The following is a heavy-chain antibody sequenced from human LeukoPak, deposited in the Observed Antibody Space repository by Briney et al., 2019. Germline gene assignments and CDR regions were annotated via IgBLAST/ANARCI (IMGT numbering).Heavy chain of an antibody. Sequence: SETLSLTCTVSGGSISSSSYYWGWIRQPPGKGLEWIGSIYYSGSTYYNPSLKSRVTISVDTSKNQFSLKLSSVTAADMAVYYCARPYSSGARVDYWGQGTLVTVSS. CDR2: IYYSGST. J-gene: IGHJ4*02. D-gene: IGHD6-19*01. CDR3: ARPYSSGARVDY. V-gene: IGHV4-39*01. CDR1: GGSISSSSYY.